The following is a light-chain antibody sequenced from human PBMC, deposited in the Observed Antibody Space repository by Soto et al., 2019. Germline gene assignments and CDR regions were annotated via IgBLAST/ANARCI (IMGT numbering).Light chain of an antibody. Sequence: QSALTQPRSVSGSPGQSVTISCTGASNNVGGYNYVSWYQHHPGKVPQLIIYDVTKRPSGVPDRFPGSKSGNTASLTISGLQVEDEADYYCCSYAGTYTWIFGGGTKLTVL. J-gene: IGLJ2*01. V-gene: IGLV2-11*01. CDR2: DVT. CDR3: CSYAGTYTWI. CDR1: SNNVGGYNY.